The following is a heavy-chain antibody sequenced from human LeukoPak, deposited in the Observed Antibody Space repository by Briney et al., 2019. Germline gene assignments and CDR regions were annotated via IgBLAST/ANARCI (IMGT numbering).Heavy chain of an antibody. Sequence: PSETLSLTCTDSGGSISSYYWSWIRQPPGKGLEWIGYIYYSGSTNYNPSLKSRVTISVDTSKNQFSLKLSSVTAADTAVYYCARLGTGRYGGNSVGYWGQGTLVTVPS. V-gene: IGHV4-59*08. CDR1: GGSISSYY. J-gene: IGHJ4*02. D-gene: IGHD4-23*01. CDR3: ARLGTGRYGGNSVGY. CDR2: IYYSGST.